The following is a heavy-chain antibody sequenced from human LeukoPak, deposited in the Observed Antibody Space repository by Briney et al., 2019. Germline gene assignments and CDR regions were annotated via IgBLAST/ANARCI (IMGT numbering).Heavy chain of an antibody. V-gene: IGHV1-69*06. CDR1: GGTFSSYA. Sequence: VASVKVSCKASGGTFSSYAISWVRQAPGQGLEWMGGIIPIFGTANYAQKFQGRVTITADKSTSTAYMELSSLRSEDTAVYYCAREAYYYDSSGYNAFDIWGQGTMVTVSS. J-gene: IGHJ3*02. CDR3: AREAYYYDSSGYNAFDI. D-gene: IGHD3-22*01. CDR2: IIPIFGTA.